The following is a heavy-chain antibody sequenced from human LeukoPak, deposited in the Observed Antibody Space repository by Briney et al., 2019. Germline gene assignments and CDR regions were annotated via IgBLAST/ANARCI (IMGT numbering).Heavy chain of an antibody. V-gene: IGHV4-59*08. CDR2: IYDSGST. CDR3: ASAQTAMVDSYYYYMDV. J-gene: IGHJ6*03. Sequence: PSETLSLTCTVSGGSISGYYWSWIRQPPGKGLEWLGYIYDSGSTNYNPSLKTRVTMSLDTSKNQFSLKLSSVTAADTAVYYCASAQTAMVDSYYYYMDVWGKGTTVTVSS. D-gene: IGHD5-18*01. CDR1: GGSISGYY.